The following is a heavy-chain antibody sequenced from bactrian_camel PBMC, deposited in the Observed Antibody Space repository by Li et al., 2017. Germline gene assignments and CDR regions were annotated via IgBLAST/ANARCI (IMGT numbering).Heavy chain of an antibody. J-gene: IGHJ6*01. V-gene: IGHV3S7*01. CDR3: AANSVRASRCSADSTAYGY. CDR2: IHSDGGSL. CDR1: GFTVSVNA. D-gene: IGHD1*01. Sequence: LVESGGGLVQPGGSLRLSCVASGFTVSVNAMSWVRQAPGKGLQWVSSIHSDGGSLFYAESVQGRFTMPISNANKTLSLRKNSLTPEDTGMYYCAANSVRASRCSADSTAYGYWGQGTQVTVS.